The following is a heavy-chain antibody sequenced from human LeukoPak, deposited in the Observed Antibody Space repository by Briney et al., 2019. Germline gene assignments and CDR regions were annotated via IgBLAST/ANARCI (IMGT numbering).Heavy chain of an antibody. Sequence: PGGSLRLSCAASGFTVSSNYMSWVRQAPGKGLKWVSVIYSGGSTYYADSVKGRFTISRDNSKNTLYLQMNSLRAEDTAVYYCARESASGWYRAYYYGMDVWGQGTTVTVSS. V-gene: IGHV3-66*01. CDR2: IYSGGST. J-gene: IGHJ6*02. CDR1: GFTVSSNY. D-gene: IGHD6-19*01. CDR3: ARESASGWYRAYYYGMDV.